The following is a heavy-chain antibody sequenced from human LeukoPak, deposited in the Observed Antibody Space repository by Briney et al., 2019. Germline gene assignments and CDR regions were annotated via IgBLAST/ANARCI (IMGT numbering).Heavy chain of an antibody. CDR1: GFTFSSYG. D-gene: IGHD3-16*02. CDR2: ISYDGSNK. J-gene: IGHJ4*02. V-gene: IGHV3-30*18. Sequence: QPGGSLRPSCAASGFTFSSYGMHWVRQAPGKGLEWVAVISYDGSNKYYADSVKGRFTISRDNSKNTLYLQMNSLRAEDTAVYYCAKTLYGDKWGQGTLVTVSS. CDR3: AKTLYGDK.